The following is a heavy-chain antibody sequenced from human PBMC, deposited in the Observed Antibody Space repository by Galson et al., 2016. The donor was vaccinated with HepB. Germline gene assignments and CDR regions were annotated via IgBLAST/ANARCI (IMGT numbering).Heavy chain of an antibody. V-gene: IGHV3-23*01. CDR1: GFAFSSDA. Sequence: SLRLSCASSGFAFSSDAMSWVRQAPGKGLEWVSAITFSGHSTYYADSVKGRFTISRDNSKNTLYLQMNSLTAEDTALYYCVKDRRGSGGAFDFWGQGTQVTVSS. CDR3: VKDRRGSGGAFDF. D-gene: IGHD1-26*01. J-gene: IGHJ3*01. CDR2: ITFSGHST.